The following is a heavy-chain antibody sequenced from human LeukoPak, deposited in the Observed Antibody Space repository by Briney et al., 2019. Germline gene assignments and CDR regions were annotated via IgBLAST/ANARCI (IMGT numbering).Heavy chain of an antibody. D-gene: IGHD5-12*01. CDR3: AGAPWGGYDTHFDY. CDR1: GYTFTSYY. J-gene: IGHJ4*02. CDR2: INPSGGST. V-gene: IGHV1-46*01. Sequence: ASVKVSCKASGYTFTSYYMHWVRQVPGQGLEWMGIINPSGGSTSYAQKFQGRVTMTRDTSTSTVYIELSSLRSEDTAVYYCAGAPWGGYDTHFDYWGQGTLVTVSS.